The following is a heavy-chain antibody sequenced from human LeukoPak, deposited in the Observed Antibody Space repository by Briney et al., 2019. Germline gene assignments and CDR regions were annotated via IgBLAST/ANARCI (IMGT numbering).Heavy chain of an antibody. D-gene: IGHD3-22*01. J-gene: IGHJ5*02. Sequence: SETLSLTCAVYGGSFSGYYWSWIRQPPGKGLEWIGEINHSGSTNYNPSLKSRVTISVDTSKNQFSLKLSSVTAADTAVYYCARGRRFTMIVVVRHWFDPWGQGTLVTVYS. CDR3: ARGRRFTMIVVVRHWFDP. CDR1: GGSFSGYY. CDR2: INHSGST. V-gene: IGHV4-34*01.